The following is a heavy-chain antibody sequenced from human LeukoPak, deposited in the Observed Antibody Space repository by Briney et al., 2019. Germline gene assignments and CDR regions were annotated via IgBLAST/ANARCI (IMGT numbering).Heavy chain of an antibody. CDR3: AKDRAEMATILGGGIFDY. Sequence: GGSLRLSCAASGFTFSSFGMHWVRQAPGRGLEWVALLSFGGNHQFYADSVKGRFTLSRDNFKNMVFLEMTSLRAEDTAVYYCAKDRAEMATILGGGIFDYWGQGTLVTVSS. D-gene: IGHD5-24*01. CDR1: GFTFSSFG. J-gene: IGHJ4*02. CDR2: LSFGGNHQ. V-gene: IGHV3-30*18.